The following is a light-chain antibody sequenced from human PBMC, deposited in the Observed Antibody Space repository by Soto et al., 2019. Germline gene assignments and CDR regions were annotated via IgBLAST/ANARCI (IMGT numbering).Light chain of an antibody. CDR2: AAT. CDR3: LQHNSYPWT. Sequence: DIQITQSPSSMSASVGDRITITCRASQGVSNRLVWFQQKPGKVPKRLIFAATLLQSGVPSRFSGSGSGKEFTLTISGLQAEDFATYYCLQHNSYPWTFGPGTKVDIK. J-gene: IGKJ1*01. V-gene: IGKV1-17*03. CDR1: QGVSNR.